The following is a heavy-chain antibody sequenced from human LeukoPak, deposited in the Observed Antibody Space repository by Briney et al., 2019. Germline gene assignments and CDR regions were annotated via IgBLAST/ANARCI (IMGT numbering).Heavy chain of an antibody. CDR2: IKQDGSEK. Sequence: GGSLRLSCAASGFTFSNYWMSWVRQAPGKGLEWVANIKQDGSEKYYVDSVKGRFTISRDNAKNSLYLQMNSLRAEDTAVYYCAREEDRYYDSSGYWGAFDIWGQGTMVTVSS. D-gene: IGHD3-22*01. CDR3: AREEDRYYDSSGYWGAFDI. CDR1: GFTFSNYW. V-gene: IGHV3-7*01. J-gene: IGHJ3*02.